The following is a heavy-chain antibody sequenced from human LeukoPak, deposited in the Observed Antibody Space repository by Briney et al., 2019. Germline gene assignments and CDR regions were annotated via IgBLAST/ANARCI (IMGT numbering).Heavy chain of an antibody. CDR1: GGSFSGYY. Sequence: SETLSLTCAVYGGSFSGYYWSWIRQPPGKGLEWIWEINHSGSTYYNPSLKSRVTISVDTSKNKFSRKLISVTAADTAVYYCARNFQYFDLPDYWGQGTLVTVSS. V-gene: IGHV4-34*01. D-gene: IGHD2/OR15-2a*01. J-gene: IGHJ4*02. CDR2: INHSGST. CDR3: ARNFQYFDLPDY.